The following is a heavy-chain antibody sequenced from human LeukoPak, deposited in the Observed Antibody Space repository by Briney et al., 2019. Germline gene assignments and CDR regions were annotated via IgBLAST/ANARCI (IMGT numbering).Heavy chain of an antibody. V-gene: IGHV3-23*01. D-gene: IGHD6-13*01. CDR1: GFTFSNYA. CDR2: ISGSGMYT. Sequence: PGGSLRLSCGASGFTFSNYAMSWVRQAPGKGLESVSDISGSGMYTAYAASVMGRFTISRDNSRNTLHLQMSSLRAEDTAVYYCARADRYGTTWYGRVDHWGQGILVTVSS. CDR3: ARADRYGTTWYGRVDH. J-gene: IGHJ4*02.